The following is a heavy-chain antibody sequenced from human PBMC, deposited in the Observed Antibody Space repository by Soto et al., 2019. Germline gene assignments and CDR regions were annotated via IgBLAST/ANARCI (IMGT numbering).Heavy chain of an antibody. CDR2: ISYDGSRQ. CDR3: ATELEFRRYFDY. J-gene: IGHJ4*02. D-gene: IGHD1-1*01. CDR1: GSIFHSFS. V-gene: IGHV3-30*04. Sequence: GGSLRLSCVASGSIFHSFSMNWVRQTPDKGLEWVAVISYDGSRQYYGDSVKGRFTVSRDNSKNTLYLQMNSLRPEDTAVYYCATELEFRRYFDYWGQGTLVTVSS.